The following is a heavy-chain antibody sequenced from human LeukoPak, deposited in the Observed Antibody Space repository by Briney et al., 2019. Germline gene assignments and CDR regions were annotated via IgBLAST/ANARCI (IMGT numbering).Heavy chain of an antibody. Sequence: GGSLRLSCAASGFTFSSYAMIWVRQAPGKGLEWVSAISGSGGSTHYADSVKGRFTISRDNSKNTLYLQMNSLRAEDTAVYYCARIVVVTSFDYWGQGTLVTVSS. CDR1: GFTFSSYA. CDR2: ISGSGGST. D-gene: IGHD3-22*01. V-gene: IGHV3-23*01. J-gene: IGHJ4*02. CDR3: ARIVVVTSFDY.